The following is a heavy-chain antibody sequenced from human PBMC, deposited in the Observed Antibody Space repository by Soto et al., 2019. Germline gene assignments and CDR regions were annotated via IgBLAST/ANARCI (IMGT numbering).Heavy chain of an antibody. CDR1: RGSMTTGDW. CDR2: IYYGGTT. CDR3: AKNAVGGFDW. D-gene: IGHD1-26*01. V-gene: IGHV4-4*02. Sequence: PLQESGPGLVKPSGTLSLTCAVSRGSMTTGDWFSWVRQSPGKGLEWIGEIYYGGTTHYKPSLKSLVTISLDKSKNQFFLELSSSTAADTAVYYCAKNAVGGFDWWGQGTLVTVSS. J-gene: IGHJ4*02.